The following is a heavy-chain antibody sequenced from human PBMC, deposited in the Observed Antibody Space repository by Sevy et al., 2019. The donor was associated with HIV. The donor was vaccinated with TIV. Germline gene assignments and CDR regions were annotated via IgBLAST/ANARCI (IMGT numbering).Heavy chain of an antibody. CDR3: VKDAGGPAAMVRGVRAFDI. J-gene: IGHJ3*02. Sequence: GGSLRLSCSASGFTFSSYAMHWVRQAPGKGLEYVSAISSNGGSTYYADSVKGRFTISRDNSKNTLYLQMSSLRAEDTAVYYCVKDAGGPAAMVRGVRAFDIWGQGTMVTVS. CDR2: ISSNGGST. CDR1: GFTFSSYA. V-gene: IGHV3-64D*06. D-gene: IGHD3-10*01.